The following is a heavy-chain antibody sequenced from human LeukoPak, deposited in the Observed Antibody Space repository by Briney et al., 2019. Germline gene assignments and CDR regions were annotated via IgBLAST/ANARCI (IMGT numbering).Heavy chain of an antibody. Sequence: PGGSLRLSCAASGFTFSNYWMSWVRQAPGKGPEWVGDIKTDGSDKYYVGSVKGRFTISRDNAKNSLYLQMNSPRAEDTAVYYCARDSLIQYGSGSYWGFDYWGQGILVTVSS. V-gene: IGHV3-7*03. J-gene: IGHJ4*02. CDR2: IKTDGSDK. CDR1: GFTFSNYW. D-gene: IGHD3-10*01. CDR3: ARDSLIQYGSGSYWGFDY.